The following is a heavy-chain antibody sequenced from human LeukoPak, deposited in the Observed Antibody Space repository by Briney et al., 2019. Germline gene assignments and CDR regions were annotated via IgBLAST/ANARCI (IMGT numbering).Heavy chain of an antibody. D-gene: IGHD3-3*01. CDR3: VRGRANYDFWSGPPSDS. Sequence: GGSLRLSCAASGFIFSNYWMHWVRQVPGKGLVWVSRINSDGTGTEYADSVKGRFTISRDNAKNTLYPQMNSLRAEDTAVYYCVRGRANYDFWSGPPSDSWGQGTLVTVSS. V-gene: IGHV3-74*01. J-gene: IGHJ4*02. CDR2: INSDGTGT. CDR1: GFIFSNYW.